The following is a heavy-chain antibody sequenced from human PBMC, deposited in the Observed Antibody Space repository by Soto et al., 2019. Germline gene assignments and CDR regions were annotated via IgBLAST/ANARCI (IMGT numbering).Heavy chain of an antibody. CDR3: ARIPYSSASFDY. D-gene: IGHD6-19*01. CDR1: RVSISSVSISSNY. V-gene: IGHV4-61*01. CDR2: IPYSGNT. J-gene: IGHJ4*02. Sequence: LETLSLTCTVSRVSISSVSISSNYWGWIRQPPGKGLEYIGSIPYSGNTNYNPSLKSRVSISVDTSKNQFSLKLTSVTAADTAVYYCARIPYSSASFDYWGQGILVTVSS.